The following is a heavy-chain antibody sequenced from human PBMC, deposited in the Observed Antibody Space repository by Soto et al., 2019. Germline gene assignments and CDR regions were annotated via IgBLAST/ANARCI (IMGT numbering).Heavy chain of an antibody. J-gene: IGHJ1*01. CDR1: GFTFSSYA. D-gene: IGHD3-9*01. CDR3: AKDLIIAGYSLAEYFQH. Sequence: PGESLKISCAASGFTFSSYAMSWVRQAPGKGLEWVSAISGSGGSTYYADSVKGRFTISRDNSKNTLYLQMNSLRAEDTAVYYCAKDLIIAGYSLAEYFQHWGQGTLVTVSS. CDR2: ISGSGGST. V-gene: IGHV3-23*01.